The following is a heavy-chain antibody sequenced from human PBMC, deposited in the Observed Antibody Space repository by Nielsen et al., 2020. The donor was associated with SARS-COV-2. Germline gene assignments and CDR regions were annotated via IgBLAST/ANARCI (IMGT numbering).Heavy chain of an antibody. CDR2: ISAGGDKT. CDR1: GFSFNVHA. V-gene: IGHV3-21*06. CDR3: ARVEWPGELDD. J-gene: IGHJ4*02. Sequence: GESLKISCAASGFSFNVHAMTWVRQAPGKGLEWVSTISAGGDKTYYADSVKGRFTISRDNAKSSLFLQMHSLRVEDTGVYYCARVEWPGELDDWGQGTLVTVSS. D-gene: IGHD3-3*01.